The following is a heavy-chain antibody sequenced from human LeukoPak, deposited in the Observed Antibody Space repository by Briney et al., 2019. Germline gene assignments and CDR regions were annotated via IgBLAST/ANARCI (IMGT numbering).Heavy chain of an antibody. CDR1: GYTFTSYY. CDR2: INPSGGST. D-gene: IGHD3-10*01. V-gene: IGHV1-46*01. Sequence: GASVKVSCKASGYTFTSYYMHWVRQAPGQGLEWMGIINPSGGSTSYAQKFQGRVTMTRDTSTSTVYMELSSLRSEDTAVYYCARDVGEVDVRGVSSYYYYMDVWGKGTTVTISS. J-gene: IGHJ6*03. CDR3: ARDVGEVDVRGVSSYYYYMDV.